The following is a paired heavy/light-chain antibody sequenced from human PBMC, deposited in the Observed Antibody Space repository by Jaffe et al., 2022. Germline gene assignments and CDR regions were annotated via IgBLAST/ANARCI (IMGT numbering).Heavy chain of an antibody. CDR1: GFTFSSYS. D-gene: IGHD4-4*01. V-gene: IGHV3-21*01. J-gene: IGHJ6*03. CDR3: ARDGVTVTESGDYYYYYYMDV. Sequence: EVQLVESGGGLVKPGGSLRLSCAASGFTFSSYSMNWVRQAPGKGLEWVSSISSSSSYIYYADSVKGRFTISRDNAKNSLYLQMNSLRAEDTAVYYCARDGVTVTESGDYYYYYYMDVWGKGTTVTVSS. CDR2: ISSSSSYI.
Light chain of an antibody. CDR1: NIGSKS. J-gene: IGLJ1*01. Sequence: SYVLTQPPSVSVAPGQTARITCGGNNIGSKSVHWYQQKPGQAPVLVVYDDSDRPSGIPERFSGSNSGNTATLTISRVEAGDEADYYCQVWDSSSDHYVFGTGTKVTVL. CDR2: DDS. V-gene: IGLV3-21*02. CDR3: QVWDSSSDHYV.